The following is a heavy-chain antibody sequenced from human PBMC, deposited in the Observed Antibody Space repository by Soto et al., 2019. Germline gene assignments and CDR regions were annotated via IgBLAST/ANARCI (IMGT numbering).Heavy chain of an antibody. Sequence: QVQLVQSGAEVKKPGSSVKVSCKASGGTFSSYAISWVRQAPGQGLEWMGGIIPIFGTANYAQKFQGRVTITADESTSTAYMELSSLRSEDTAVYYCASPPPDTRYYYYYYGMDVWGQGTTVTVSS. CDR3: ASPPPDTRYYYYYYGMDV. V-gene: IGHV1-69*01. D-gene: IGHD2-2*01. J-gene: IGHJ6*02. CDR2: IIPIFGTA. CDR1: GGTFSSYA.